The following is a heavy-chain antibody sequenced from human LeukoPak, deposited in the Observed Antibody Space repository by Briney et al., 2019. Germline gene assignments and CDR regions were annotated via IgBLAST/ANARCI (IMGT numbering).Heavy chain of an antibody. CDR1: GFTFSSYA. V-gene: IGHV3-23*01. CDR3: AKDGYYYDSSGYHDAFDI. CDR2: ISGSGGST. J-gene: IGHJ3*02. Sequence: PGGSLRLSCAASGFTFSSYAMSWVRQAPGKGLEWVSAISGSGGSTYYPDSVKGRFTISRDNSKNTLYLQMTSLRDEDTAVYYCAKDGYYYDSSGYHDAFDIWGQGTMVTVSS. D-gene: IGHD3-22*01.